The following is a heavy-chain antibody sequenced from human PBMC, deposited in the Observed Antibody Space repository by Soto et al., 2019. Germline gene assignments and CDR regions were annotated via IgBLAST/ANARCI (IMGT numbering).Heavy chain of an antibody. J-gene: IGHJ4*02. V-gene: IGHV3-7*01. CDR3: ARFTRGNSGDY. CDR2: IKEDGSDK. Sequence: PGCCMTLSSVAAGFSFSTDWMSWVCQAPGKGLEWVANIKEDGSDKYYVDSVKGRFTISRDNAKNLLYLQMNSLGAWDTAMYYCARFTRGNSGDYWVQVTVVTVS. CDR1: GFSFSTDW. D-gene: IGHD3-3*01.